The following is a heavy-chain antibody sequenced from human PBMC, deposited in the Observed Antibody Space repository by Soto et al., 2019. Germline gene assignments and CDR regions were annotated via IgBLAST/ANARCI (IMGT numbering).Heavy chain of an antibody. CDR2: IIPIFGTA. D-gene: IGHD3-22*01. CDR1: GGTFSSYA. J-gene: IGHJ4*02. CDR3: ASGWYYYDSSGDYQVGPFDY. Sequence: GASVKVSCKASGGTFSSYAISWVRQAPGQGLEWMGGIIPIFGTANYAQKFQGRVTITADESTSTAYMELSSLRSEDTAVYYCASGWYYYDSSGDYQVGPFDYWGQGTLVTVSS. V-gene: IGHV1-69*13.